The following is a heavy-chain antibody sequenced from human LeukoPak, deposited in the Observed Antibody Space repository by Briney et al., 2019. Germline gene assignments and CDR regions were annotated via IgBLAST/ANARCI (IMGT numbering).Heavy chain of an antibody. CDR3: ARDAALYYYDSSGYRTSDAFDI. CDR2: IYTSGST. D-gene: IGHD3-22*01. J-gene: IGHJ3*02. V-gene: IGHV4-4*07. Sequence: SSETLSLTCTVSGGSISSYYWSWIRQPAGKGLEWIGRIYTSGSTNYNPSLKSRVTMSVDTSKNQSSLKLSSVTAADTAVYYCARDAALYYYDSSGYRTSDAFDIWGQGTMVTVSS. CDR1: GGSISSYY.